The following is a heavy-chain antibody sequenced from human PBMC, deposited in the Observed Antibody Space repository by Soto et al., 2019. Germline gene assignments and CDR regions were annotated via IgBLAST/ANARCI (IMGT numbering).Heavy chain of an antibody. CDR2: IWYDGSKT. D-gene: IGHD1-26*01. J-gene: IGHJ6*02. CDR1: GFTFSSYG. V-gene: IGHV3-33*06. Sequence: GGSLRLSCAASGFTFSSYGMHWVRQAPGKGLEWVAVIWYDGSKTYYADSVKGRFTISRDNSKNTLYLQMSSLRAEDTAVYYCENSQWAHYYYYGMDVWGQGTTVTVSS. CDR3: ENSQWAHYYYYGMDV.